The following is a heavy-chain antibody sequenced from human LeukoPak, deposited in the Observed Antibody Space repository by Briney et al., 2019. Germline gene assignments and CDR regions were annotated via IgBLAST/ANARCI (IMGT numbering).Heavy chain of an antibody. CDR3: ARLFIDYDSSGLFDY. D-gene: IGHD3-22*01. CDR2: IYYSGST. Sequence: SETLSLTCTVSGGSISSSSYYWGWIRQPPGKGLAWIGSIYYSGSTYYNPSLKSRVTISVDTSKNQFSLKLSSVTAADTAVYYGARLFIDYDSSGLFDYWGQGTLVTVSS. CDR1: GGSISSSSYY. J-gene: IGHJ4*02. V-gene: IGHV4-39*01.